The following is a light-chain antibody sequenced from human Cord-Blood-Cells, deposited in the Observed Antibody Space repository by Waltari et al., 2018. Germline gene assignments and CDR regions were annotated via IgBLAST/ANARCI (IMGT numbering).Light chain of an antibody. CDR3: CSYAGSYVV. J-gene: IGLJ2*01. Sequence: QSALTQPRSVSGSPGQSVTISYTGTSSDVGGSNYVSWYQQHPGKAPKLMIYDVSKRPSGVPDRFSGSKSGNTASLTISGLQAEDEADYYCCSYAGSYVVFGGGTKLTVL. CDR1: SSDVGGSNY. CDR2: DVS. V-gene: IGLV2-11*01.